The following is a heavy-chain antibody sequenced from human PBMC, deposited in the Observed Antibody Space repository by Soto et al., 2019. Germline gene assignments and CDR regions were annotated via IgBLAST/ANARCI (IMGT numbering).Heavy chain of an antibody. D-gene: IGHD3-22*01. J-gene: IGHJ4*02. CDR1: GYSFTSHV. CDR2: IKPGTGDT. V-gene: IGHV1-3*01. Sequence: ASVKVSCKASGYSFTSHVIHWLRQAPGQRLEWVGWIKPGTGDTKFLQEFQGRLTITRDTSATTAYMELSNLRSGDTAAYYCARGYYYDSSGYYFDNWGQGTLVTV. CDR3: ARGYYYDSSGYYFDN.